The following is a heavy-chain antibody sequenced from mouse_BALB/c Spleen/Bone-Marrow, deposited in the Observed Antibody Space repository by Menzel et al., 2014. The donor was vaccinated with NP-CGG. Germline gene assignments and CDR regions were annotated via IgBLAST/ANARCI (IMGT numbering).Heavy chain of an antibody. CDR1: GYAFTSYN. J-gene: IGHJ1*01. D-gene: IGHD2-1*01. V-gene: IGHV1S135*01. CDR2: IDPYNGVT. Sequence: VHVKQSGPELVKPGASVKVSCKASGYAFTSYNMYWVKQSHGKSLEWIGYIDPYNGVTSYNQKFKGKATLTVDKSSSTAYMHLNSLTSEDSAVYYCAREDGNYWYFDVWGAGTTVTVSS. CDR3: AREDGNYWYFDV.